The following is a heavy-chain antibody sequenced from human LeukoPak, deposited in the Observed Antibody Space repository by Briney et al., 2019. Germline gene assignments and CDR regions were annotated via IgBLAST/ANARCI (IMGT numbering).Heavy chain of an antibody. V-gene: IGHV3-23*01. J-gene: IGHJ4*02. D-gene: IGHD3-9*01. Sequence: GGSLRLSCAASGFSFSNYAMSWVRQVPGKGLEWVSAISGRDDSTYYADSVKGRFTISRDTSKNTLYLQMNSLRAEDTAVYYCAKWGDYDVLTGYYDSDYWGQGTLVTVST. CDR2: ISGRDDST. CDR1: GFSFSNYA. CDR3: AKWGDYDVLTGYYDSDY.